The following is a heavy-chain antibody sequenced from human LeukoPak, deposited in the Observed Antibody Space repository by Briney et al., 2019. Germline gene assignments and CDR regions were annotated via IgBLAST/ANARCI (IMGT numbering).Heavy chain of an antibody. J-gene: IGHJ4*02. D-gene: IGHD2-21*02. Sequence: PGGSLKLSCAASGFTFSSYSMNWVRQAPGKGLEWVSYISSSSSTIYYADSVKGRFTISRDNAKNSLYLQMNSLRAEDTAVYYCARVLAAYCGGDCYPYWGQGTLVTVSS. CDR2: ISSSSSTI. V-gene: IGHV3-48*01. CDR3: ARVLAAYCGGDCYPY. CDR1: GFTFSSYS.